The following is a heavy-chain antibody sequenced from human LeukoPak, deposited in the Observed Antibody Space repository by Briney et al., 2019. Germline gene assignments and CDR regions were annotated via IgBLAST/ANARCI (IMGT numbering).Heavy chain of an antibody. V-gene: IGHV3-15*01. J-gene: IGHJ4*02. CDR2: IKSKTDGGTT. CDR3: TTYDSRFDY. Sequence: GGSLRLSCAASGFTFSNAWMSWVRQAPGKGLEWVDRIKSKTDGGTTDYAAPVKGRFTISRDDSKNTLYLQMNSLKTEDTAVYYCTTYDSRFDYWGQGTLVTVSS. CDR1: GFTFSNAW. D-gene: IGHD3-22*01.